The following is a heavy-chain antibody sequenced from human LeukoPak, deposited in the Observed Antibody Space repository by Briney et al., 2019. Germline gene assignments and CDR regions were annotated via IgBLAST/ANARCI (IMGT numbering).Heavy chain of an antibody. D-gene: IGHD6-13*01. V-gene: IGHV6-1*01. CDR2: TYYRSKWYY. CDR3: ARGPQLVDYYYIDV. CDR1: EYSVSSNSAA. Sequence: SQTLSLTCAISEYSVSSNSAAWNWIRQSPSRGLEWLGRTYYRSKWYYDYAVSVKSRITINPDTSKNQFSLQLNSVTPEDTAVYYYARGPQLVDYYYIDVWGKGTTVTVSS. J-gene: IGHJ6*03.